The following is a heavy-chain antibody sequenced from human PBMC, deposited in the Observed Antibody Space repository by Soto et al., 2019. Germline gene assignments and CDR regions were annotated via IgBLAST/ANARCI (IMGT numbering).Heavy chain of an antibody. CDR2: ISSSGSTI. D-gene: IGHD6-6*01. CDR1: GFTFSDYY. J-gene: IGHJ5*02. CDR3: ARGRLAARPSSSWPTYNWFDP. V-gene: IGHV3-11*01. Sequence: GGSLRLSCAASGFTFSDYYMSWIRQAPGKGLEWVSYISSSGSTIYYADSVKGRFTISRDNAKNSLYLQMNSLRAEDTAVYYCARGRLAARPSSSWPTYNWFDPWGQGTLVTVSS.